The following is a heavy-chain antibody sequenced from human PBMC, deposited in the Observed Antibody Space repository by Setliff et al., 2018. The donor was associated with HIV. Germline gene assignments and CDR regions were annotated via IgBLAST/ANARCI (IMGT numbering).Heavy chain of an antibody. CDR3: ATDRTQTGISLVRGRLTDPARYPLDY. J-gene: IGHJ4*02. CDR1: DYPFSNFG. CDR2: INVYNGDT. D-gene: IGHD3-10*01. V-gene: IGHV1-18*01. Sequence: ASVKVSCKASDYPFSNFGISWVRQAPGQGLEWMAWINVYNGDTNFAQKFQGRVTMTKDTSTGTAYMELSSLRSDDTAAYYCATDRTQTGISLVRGRLTDPARYPLDYWGQGTLVTVSS.